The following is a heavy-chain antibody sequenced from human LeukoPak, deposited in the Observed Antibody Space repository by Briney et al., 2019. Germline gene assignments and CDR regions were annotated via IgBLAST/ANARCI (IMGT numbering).Heavy chain of an antibody. D-gene: IGHD6-19*01. J-gene: IGHJ4*02. Sequence: PGGSLRLSCAASGFTFSDYYMSWIRQAPGKGLEWVSSISSSSSYIYYADSVKGRFTISRDNSKNTLYLQMNSLRAEDTAVYYCARGQWQLDYWGQETLVTVSS. CDR3: ARGQWQLDY. CDR2: ISSSSSYI. CDR1: GFTFSDYY. V-gene: IGHV3-11*06.